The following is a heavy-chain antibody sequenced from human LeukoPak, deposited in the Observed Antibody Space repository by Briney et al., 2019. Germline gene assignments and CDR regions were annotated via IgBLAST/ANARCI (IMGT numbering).Heavy chain of an antibody. CDR3: LRDYHGMDV. Sequence: GGSLRLSCAASRFSVSEYDMHWVRQPTGEGLEWVSAIGIVGDTYYVGSVKGRFTMSRDNASNKVHLQMNSLRDGDTGVYYCLRDYHGMDVWGQGTTVIVSS. D-gene: IGHD3-16*02. CDR1: RFSVSEYD. CDR2: IGIVGDT. V-gene: IGHV3-13*01. J-gene: IGHJ6*02.